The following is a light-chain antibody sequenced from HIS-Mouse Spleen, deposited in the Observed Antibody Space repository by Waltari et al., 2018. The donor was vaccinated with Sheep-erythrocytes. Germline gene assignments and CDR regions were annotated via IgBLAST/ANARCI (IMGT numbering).Light chain of an antibody. Sequence: AIQLTQSPSSLSASVGDRVTITCRASQGISSALAWYQQKPGKTPKLLIYESSSLASGVPSRFSGSGSGTDFTLTISSLQPEDFATYYCQQFNSHPMYTFGQGTKLEIK. CDR3: QQFNSHPMYT. CDR1: QGISSA. V-gene: IGKV1-13*02. CDR2: ESS. J-gene: IGKJ2*01.